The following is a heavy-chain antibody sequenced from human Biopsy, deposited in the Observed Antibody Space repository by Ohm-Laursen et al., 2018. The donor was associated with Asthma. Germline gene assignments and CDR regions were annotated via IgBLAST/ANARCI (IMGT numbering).Heavy chain of an antibody. D-gene: IGHD3-3*01. V-gene: IGHV4-34*01. CDR3: AGGPEWSGLDV. CDR2: SDHRGST. CDR1: ALSVRDYY. Sequence: SDTLSLTCSIYALSVRDYYWTWVRQSPGKGLEWIGESDHRGSTKVSPTLKSRVTISKDTSAFNFSLKVRSVTATDTAIYYCAGGPEWSGLDVWGQGTTVTVSS. J-gene: IGHJ6*02.